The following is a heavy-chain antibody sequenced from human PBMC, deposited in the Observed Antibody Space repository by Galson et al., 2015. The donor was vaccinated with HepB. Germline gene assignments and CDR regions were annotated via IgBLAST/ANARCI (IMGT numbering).Heavy chain of an antibody. Sequence: SLRLSCAASGFTFSSYSMNWVRQAPGKGLEWVSSISSSSSYIYYADSVKGRFTISRDNAKNSLYLQINSRRAEDTAVYYCAREKIWSTIYPSSLDYWGQGTLVTVSS. D-gene: IGHD3-9*01. J-gene: IGHJ4*02. V-gene: IGHV3-21*01. CDR3: AREKIWSTIYPSSLDY. CDR2: ISSSSSYI. CDR1: GFTFSSYS.